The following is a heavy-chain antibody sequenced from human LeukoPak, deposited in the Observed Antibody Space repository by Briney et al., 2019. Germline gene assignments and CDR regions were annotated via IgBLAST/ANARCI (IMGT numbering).Heavy chain of an antibody. CDR2: IGGGDT. J-gene: IGHJ4*02. V-gene: IGHV3-23*01. CDR1: GFTFRNFA. CDR3: AKDGQSFNSMYDYFDS. D-gene: IGHD2-8*01. Sequence: GGSLRLSYPASGFTFRNFAISWVRQAPGKGLEWVSSIGGGDTHYADSVKGRFTIFRDDSRSTVDLQMSSLRAEDTAVYYCAKDGQSFNSMYDYFDSWGQGTLVTVSS.